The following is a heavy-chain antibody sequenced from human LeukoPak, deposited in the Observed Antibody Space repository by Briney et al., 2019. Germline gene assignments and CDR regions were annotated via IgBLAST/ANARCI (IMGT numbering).Heavy chain of an antibody. D-gene: IGHD3-22*01. V-gene: IGHV4-39*07. J-gene: IGHJ4*02. CDR1: GDSITSGAYY. Sequence: KPSETLTLTCTVSGDSITSGAYYWGWIRQTPGKGREWIGNIYSDGDTSFNPSLKSRITMSVYTPKNQFSLKLNSVTAADTAVYFCARDSGFWLYWGQGTLVSVSS. CDR3: ARDSGFWLY. CDR2: IYSDGDT.